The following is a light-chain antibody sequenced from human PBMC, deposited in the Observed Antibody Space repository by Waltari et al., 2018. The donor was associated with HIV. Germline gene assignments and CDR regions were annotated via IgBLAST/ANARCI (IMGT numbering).Light chain of an antibody. J-gene: IGLJ2*01. CDR2: EVS. CDR3: SSYTSSSTLV. CDR1: SSDVGGYNY. V-gene: IGLV2-14*01. Sequence: SALPQPAPVSGSPGQSITIPGPRPSSDVGGYNYIHCYQQHPGHAPKLMSYEVSNRPSGVSNRFSGSKSGNTASLTISGLQAEDEADYYCSSYTSSSTLVFGGGTKLTVL.